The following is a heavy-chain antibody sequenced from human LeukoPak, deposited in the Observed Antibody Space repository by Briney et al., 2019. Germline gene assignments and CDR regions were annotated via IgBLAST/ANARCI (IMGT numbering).Heavy chain of an antibody. CDR2: LYSGTST. V-gene: IGHV3-66*02. CDR1: GFSVSSIF. J-gene: IGHJ4*02. D-gene: IGHD5-24*01. CDR3: ARGNGYNTPFDS. Sequence: GGSPRLSCAASGFSVSSIFMSWVRQAPGKGLEWLSVLYSGTSTYYADSVKGRSTISRDGAQNTLFFQMTSLRPEDTAVYYCARGNGYNTPFDSWGQGTLVIVSS.